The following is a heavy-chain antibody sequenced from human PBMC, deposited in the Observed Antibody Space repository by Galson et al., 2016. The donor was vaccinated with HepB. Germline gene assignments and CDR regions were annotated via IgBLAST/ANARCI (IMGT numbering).Heavy chain of an antibody. D-gene: IGHD3-10*01. CDR1: SGSISRSSDY. J-gene: IGHJ6*02. CDR2: IYYSGST. Sequence: TLSLTCAVSSGSISRSSDYWGWIRQPPGKGLEWIGTIYYSGSTYYNPSLNSRVTISVDTSKNQFSLKVSSVTAADTAVYYCARAVWLPLSGMDVWGQGTTVTVSS. CDR3: ARAVWLPLSGMDV. V-gene: IGHV4-39*07.